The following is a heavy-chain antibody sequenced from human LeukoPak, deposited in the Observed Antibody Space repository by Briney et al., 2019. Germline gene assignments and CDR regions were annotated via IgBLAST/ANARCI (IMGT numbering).Heavy chain of an antibody. CDR3: ARRVRGGAFEI. CDR2: IYPGDSDP. J-gene: IGHJ3*02. Sequence: GESLKISWKGSGYTFISYWIAWVGQMPGKGLEGVGIIYPGDSDPRYNPSFQGQVTISADNSINTVFLQWSSLNASDSAMYYCARRVRGGAFEIWGQGTMVTVSS. D-gene: IGHD3-16*01. CDR1: GYTFISYW. V-gene: IGHV5-51*01.